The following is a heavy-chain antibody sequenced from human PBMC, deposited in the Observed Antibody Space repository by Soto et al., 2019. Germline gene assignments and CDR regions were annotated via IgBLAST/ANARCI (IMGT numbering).Heavy chain of an antibody. J-gene: IGHJ4*02. D-gene: IGHD3-22*01. V-gene: IGHV3-30-3*01. Sequence: QVQLVESGGGVVQPGRSLRLSCAASGFTFYNFAMHWVRQAPGKGLEWVAVISYSGSNEFYADSVKGRFTISRDNSGNTLFLQMDSLRPEDTALYYCVRAAGFYYDTSEPDSWGQGTLVTVSS. CDR1: GFTFYNFA. CDR2: ISYSGSNE. CDR3: VRAAGFYYDTSEPDS.